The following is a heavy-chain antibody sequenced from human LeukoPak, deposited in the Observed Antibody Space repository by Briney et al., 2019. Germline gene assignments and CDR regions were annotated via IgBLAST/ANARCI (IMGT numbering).Heavy chain of an antibody. CDR1: GSTFSTYT. CDR2: ISSRSSYI. V-gene: IGHV3-21*01. J-gene: IGHJ4*02. Sequence: PGGSLRLSCAASGSTFSTYTMNWVRQAPGKGLEWVSSISSRSSYIYYADSVKGRFTISRDNAKNSLYLQMNSLRAEDTAVYYCARVGSSSFWGQGTLVTVSS. D-gene: IGHD6-6*01. CDR3: ARVGSSSF.